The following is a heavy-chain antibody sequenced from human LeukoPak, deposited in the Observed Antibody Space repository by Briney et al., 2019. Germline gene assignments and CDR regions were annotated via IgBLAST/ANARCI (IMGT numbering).Heavy chain of an antibody. V-gene: IGHV3-23*01. J-gene: IGHJ3*02. D-gene: IGHD3-22*01. CDR3: AKLSGSSGRNAFDI. CDR1: GFTFSSYS. Sequence: GGSLRLSCAASGFTFSSYSMSWVRQAPGKGLEWVSAISDSGGSKYYADFVRRGFTISRDNSKNTLYLQMNSLRAEDTSVYYCAKLSGSSGRNAFDIWGQGTMVTVSS. CDR2: ISDSGGSK.